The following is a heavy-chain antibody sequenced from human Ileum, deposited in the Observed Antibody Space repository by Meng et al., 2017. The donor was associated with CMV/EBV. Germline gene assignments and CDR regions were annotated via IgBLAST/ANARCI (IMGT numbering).Heavy chain of an antibody. CDR1: GFTVSSNY. CDR2: IYSGGST. J-gene: IGHJ4*02. CDR3: ARSRPLQTGYYFDY. D-gene: IGHD7-27*01. Sequence: ESLKISCAASGFTVSSNYMSWVRQAPGKGLEWVSVIYSGGSTYYADSVKGRFTISRDNSKNTLYLQMNSLRAEDTAVYYCARSRPLQTGYYFDYWGQGTLVTVSS. V-gene: IGHV3-53*01.